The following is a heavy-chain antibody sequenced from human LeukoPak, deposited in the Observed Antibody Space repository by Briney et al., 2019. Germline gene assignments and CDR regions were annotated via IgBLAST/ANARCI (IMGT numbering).Heavy chain of an antibody. J-gene: IGHJ6*02. CDR2: GGSS. D-gene: IGHD3-10*01. Sequence: PSETLSHTCTVSGDSFSDYYWTWIRQPPGKGLEWIGYGGSSNYNPSLKSRVTISIDTSKRHFSLTLSSVTAADTAVYYCARTRRHYYGSGMNLTPWPAGLDIWGQGTTVTVS. CDR3: ARTRRHYYGSGMNLTPWPAGLDI. CDR1: GDSFSDYY. V-gene: IGHV4-59*01.